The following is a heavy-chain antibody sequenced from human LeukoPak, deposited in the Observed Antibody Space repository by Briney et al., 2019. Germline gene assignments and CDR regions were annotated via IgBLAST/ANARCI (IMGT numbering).Heavy chain of an antibody. D-gene: IGHD3-10*01. CDR3: AGGPEYYGPGGFDP. V-gene: IGHV4-34*01. Sequence: SETLSLTCAVYVESLRGYYWSWVRQPPGRGREWVGEIHHSGSTNYNPSLKSRVTQSLDTSKHQFSLKLSSVTAADTAVYYCAGGPEYYGPGGFDPWGQGTLVTVSS. CDR1: VESLRGYY. J-gene: IGHJ5*02. CDR2: IHHSGST.